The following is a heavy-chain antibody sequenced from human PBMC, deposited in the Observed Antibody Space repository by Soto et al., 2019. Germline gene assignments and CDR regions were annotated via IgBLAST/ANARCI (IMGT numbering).Heavy chain of an antibody. V-gene: IGHV1-18*04. CDR3: ARVATIGVARAGKYNWFDH. CDR1: GYTFTSYG. J-gene: IGHJ5*02. D-gene: IGHD5-12*01. Sequence: ASVKVSCKASGYTFTSYGISWVRQAPGQGLEWMGWISAYNGNTNNAQKLQGRVTMTTDTSTSKAYMELRSLRSDDTAVYYCARVATIGVARAGKYNWFDHWGQGTLVTVSS. CDR2: ISAYNGNT.